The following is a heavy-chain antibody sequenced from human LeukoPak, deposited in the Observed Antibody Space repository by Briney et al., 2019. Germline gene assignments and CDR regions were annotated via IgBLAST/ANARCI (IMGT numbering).Heavy chain of an antibody. Sequence: SETLSLTCTVSGVAISGYYWSWVRQPPGKGLEWIGYIYYTGSTNYNPSLKSRVTISVDTSKNQFSLKLSSVTAADTVVCYCARRGYSGYERFDYWGQGTLVTVSA. J-gene: IGHJ4*02. V-gene: IGHV4-59*08. CDR3: ARRGYSGYERFDY. D-gene: IGHD5-12*01. CDR2: IYYTGST. CDR1: GVAISGYY.